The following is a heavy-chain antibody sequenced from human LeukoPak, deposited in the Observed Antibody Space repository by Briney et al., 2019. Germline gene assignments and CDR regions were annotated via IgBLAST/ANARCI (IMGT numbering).Heavy chain of an antibody. CDR3: ARAAMVRGGYYGMDV. Sequence: GASVKVSCKAFGYTFTSYGISWVRQAPGQGLEWMGWIRVYNGDTNYAQKLQGRVTMTTDTSTSTAYMELRSLRSDDTAVYYCARAAMVRGGYYGMDVWGQGTTVTVSS. D-gene: IGHD3-10*01. CDR1: GYTFTSYG. J-gene: IGHJ6*02. CDR2: IRVYNGDT. V-gene: IGHV1-18*01.